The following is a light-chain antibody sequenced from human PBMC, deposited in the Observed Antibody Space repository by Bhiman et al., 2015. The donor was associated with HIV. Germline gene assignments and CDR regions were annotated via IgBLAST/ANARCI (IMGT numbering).Light chain of an antibody. CDR3: SSYTRSTTLRV. V-gene: IGLV2-14*03. CDR2: DVY. Sequence: QSALTQPASVSGSPGQSITISCSGSSSDIGAYNFVSWYQHHPGKVPKLIIYDVYERPSGISHRFSGSKSGNTASLTISGLQAEDEADYYCSSYTRSTTLRVFGGGTKLTVL. J-gene: IGLJ2*01. CDR1: SSDIGAYNF.